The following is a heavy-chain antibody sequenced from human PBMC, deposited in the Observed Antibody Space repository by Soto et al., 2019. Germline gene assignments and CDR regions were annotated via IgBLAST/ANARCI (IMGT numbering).Heavy chain of an antibody. J-gene: IGHJ5*02. D-gene: IGHD2-15*01. CDR2: LFYRATA. Sequence: SETLSLTCSPSGDSISRSDQYWGWIRHLPVKGLEWMGSLFYRATAYYNPSPRSRVTMFIDSSKNNFSLKLTSVTAADTAVYYCARHLVVATTTYNWFDVWGQGALVAVSS. CDR1: GDSISRSDQY. CDR3: ARHLVVATTTYNWFDV. V-gene: IGHV4-39*01.